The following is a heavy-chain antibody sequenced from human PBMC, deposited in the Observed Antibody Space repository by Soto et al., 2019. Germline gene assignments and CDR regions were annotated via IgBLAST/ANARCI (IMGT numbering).Heavy chain of an antibody. Sequence: ASVKVSCKASGYTFTGYYMRWVRQAPGQGLEWMGWINPNSGGTNYAQKFQGWVTMTRDTSISTAYMELSRLRSDDTAVYYCARDLGDGAFDYWGQGTLVTVSS. D-gene: IGHD3-16*01. CDR3: ARDLGDGAFDY. J-gene: IGHJ4*02. CDR2: INPNSGGT. V-gene: IGHV1-2*04. CDR1: GYTFTGYY.